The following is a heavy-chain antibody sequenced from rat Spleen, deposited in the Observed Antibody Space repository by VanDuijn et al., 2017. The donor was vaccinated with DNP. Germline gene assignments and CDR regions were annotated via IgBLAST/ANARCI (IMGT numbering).Heavy chain of an antibody. J-gene: IGHJ1*01. V-gene: IGHV5-7*01. CDR1: GFTFSDYN. CDR3: ARGSTSIYWYFDF. D-gene: IGHD3-1*01. Sequence: EVQLVESGGGLVQPGRSLRLSCSASGFTFSDYNMAWVRQAPKKGLEWVATITYDGSNTYYRDSVRGRFTISRDNTENTLYLQMDSLRSDDTATYYCARGSTSIYWYFDFWGPGTMVTVSS. CDR2: ITYDGSNT.